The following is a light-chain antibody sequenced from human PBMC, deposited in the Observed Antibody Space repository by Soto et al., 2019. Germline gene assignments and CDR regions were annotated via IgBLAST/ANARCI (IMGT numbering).Light chain of an antibody. V-gene: IGLV1-40*01. CDR1: SSNLGTPCD. J-gene: IGLJ1*01. Sequence: QSVLTQPPSGSGGPVQTVIISHSGSSSNLGTPCDVNRFRHLSGTVPRLLIYGKINRPSGLPDRFSGSKSGTSASLAITGLQAEDESDYYCQSYDSSLSGYVFGTGTKVTAL. CDR3: QSYDSSLSGYV. CDR2: GKI.